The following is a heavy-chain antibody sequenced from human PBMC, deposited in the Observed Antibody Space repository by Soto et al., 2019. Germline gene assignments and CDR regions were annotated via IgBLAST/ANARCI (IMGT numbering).Heavy chain of an antibody. CDR3: AREVVEPAAMGNHYYYMDV. J-gene: IGHJ6*03. D-gene: IGHD2-2*01. V-gene: IGHV1-69*13. Sequence: ASVKVSCNASGGTFSSYAISWGRQAPGQGLEWMGGIIPIFGTANYAQKFQGRVTITADESTSTAYMELSSLRSEDTAVYYCAREVVEPAAMGNHYYYMDVWGKGTTVTVSS. CDR2: IIPIFGTA. CDR1: GGTFSSYA.